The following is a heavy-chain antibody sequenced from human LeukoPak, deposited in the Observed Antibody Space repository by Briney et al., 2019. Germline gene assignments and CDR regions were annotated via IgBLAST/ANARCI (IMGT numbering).Heavy chain of an antibody. CDR3: ARGVTYYYDSSGHLY. J-gene: IGHJ4*02. D-gene: IGHD3-22*01. V-gene: IGHV4-61*02. CDR1: GGSISIGSYY. Sequence: SETLSLTCTVSGGSISIGSYYWSWIRQPAGKGLEWIGRIHTSGRTNYNPSLKSRVTISVDTSKNQFSLELTSVTAADTAVYYCARGVTYYYDSSGHLYWGQGTLVTVSS. CDR2: IHTSGRT.